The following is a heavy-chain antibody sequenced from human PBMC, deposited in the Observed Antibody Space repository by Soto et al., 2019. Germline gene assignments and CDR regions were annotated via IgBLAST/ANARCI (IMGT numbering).Heavy chain of an antibody. CDR2: IYYSGST. J-gene: IGHJ5*02. CDR3: ARLGGSWFDP. Sequence: PSETLSLTCTVSGGSISSSSYYWGWIRQPPGKGLEWIGSIYYSGSTYYNPSLKSRVTISVDTSKNQFSLKLSSVTAADTAVYYCARLGGSWFDPWGQGTLVTVSS. V-gene: IGHV4-39*01. CDR1: GGSISSSSYY. D-gene: IGHD3-16*01.